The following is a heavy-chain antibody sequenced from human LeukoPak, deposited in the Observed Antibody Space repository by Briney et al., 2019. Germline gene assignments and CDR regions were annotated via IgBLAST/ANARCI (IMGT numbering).Heavy chain of an antibody. Sequence: GGSLRLSCAASGFTVSSNYMSCVRQAPGKGLEWVSVIYSGGSTYYADSVKGRFTISRDNSKNTLYLQMNSLRAEDTAVYYCATPALVGATSFSFDYWGQGTLVTVSS. J-gene: IGHJ4*02. CDR2: IYSGGST. D-gene: IGHD1-26*01. CDR3: ATPALVGATSFSFDY. V-gene: IGHV3-53*01. CDR1: GFTVSSNY.